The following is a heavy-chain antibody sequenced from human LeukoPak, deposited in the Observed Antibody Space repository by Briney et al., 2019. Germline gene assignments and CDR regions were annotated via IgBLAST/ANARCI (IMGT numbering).Heavy chain of an antibody. V-gene: IGHV3-53*01. D-gene: IGHD6-13*01. CDR2: IYSGGST. J-gene: IGHJ4*02. CDR3: AKDKGAAAPYYFDY. Sequence: GGSLRLSCAASGFTVSSNYMSWVRQAPGKGLEWVSVIYSGGSTYYADSVKGRFTISRDNSKNTLYLQMNSLRAEDTAVYYCAKDKGAAAPYYFDYWGQGTLVTVSS. CDR1: GFTVSSNY.